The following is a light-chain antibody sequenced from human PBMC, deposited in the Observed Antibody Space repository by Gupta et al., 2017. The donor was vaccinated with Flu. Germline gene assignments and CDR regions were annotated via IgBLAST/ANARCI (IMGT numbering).Light chain of an antibody. CDR2: KAS. Sequence: ITCRASQSISSWLAWYQQKPGKAPKLLIYKASSLESGVPSRFSGSGSGTEFTLTISSLQPDDFATYYCQQYNSYSSWTFGQGTKVEIK. J-gene: IGKJ1*01. V-gene: IGKV1-5*03. CDR3: QQYNSYSSWT. CDR1: QSISSW.